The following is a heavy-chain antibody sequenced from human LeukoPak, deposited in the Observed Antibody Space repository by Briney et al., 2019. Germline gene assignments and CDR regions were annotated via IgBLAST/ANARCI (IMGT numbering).Heavy chain of an antibody. CDR1: GGSISSYY. CDR2: IYTSGST. J-gene: IGHJ6*03. D-gene: IGHD1-26*01. Sequence: SSETLSLTCTVSGGSISSYYWSWIRQPPGKGLEWIGYIYTSGSTNYNPSLKSRVTISVDTSKNHFSLKLSPVTAADTAVYYCARHFKSGSYYRYYYHYLHVWGKGTTVTVSS. CDR3: ARHFKSGSYYRYYYHYLHV. V-gene: IGHV4-4*09.